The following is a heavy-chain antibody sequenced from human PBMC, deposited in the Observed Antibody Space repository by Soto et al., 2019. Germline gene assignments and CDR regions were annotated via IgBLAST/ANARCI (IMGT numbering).Heavy chain of an antibody. CDR2: INPSGGST. V-gene: IGHV1-46*03. Sequence: ASVKLSCKACGDSFTSYYMHWVRQAPKQGLEWMGIINPSGGSTSYAQKFQGRVTMTRDTSTSTVYMELSSLRSEDTAVYYCARDTALLPTYYYDSSGYYPWGQGTLVTVS. CDR3: ARDTALLPTYYYDSSGYYP. CDR1: GDSFTSYY. J-gene: IGHJ5*02. D-gene: IGHD3-22*01.